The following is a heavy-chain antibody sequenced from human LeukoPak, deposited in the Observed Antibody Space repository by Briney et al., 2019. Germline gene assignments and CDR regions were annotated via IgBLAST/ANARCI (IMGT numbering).Heavy chain of an antibody. Sequence: GGSLRLSCAASGFTFSSYWMSWVRQAPGKGLEWVANIKKDGSDKYYVDSVKGRFTISRDHAKTSLYLQMNSLRAEDTAVYYCARDLSGVTGYTYGRGIDYWGQGTLVTVSS. V-gene: IGHV3-7*01. CDR1: GFTFSSYW. CDR2: IKKDGSDK. D-gene: IGHD5-18*01. CDR3: ARDLSGVTGYTYGRGIDY. J-gene: IGHJ4*02.